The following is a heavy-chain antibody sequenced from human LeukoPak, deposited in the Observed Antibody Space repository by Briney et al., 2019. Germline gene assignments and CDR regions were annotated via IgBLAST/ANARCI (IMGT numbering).Heavy chain of an antibody. CDR1: GFTFSDYA. J-gene: IGHJ3*02. Sequence: GGSLRLSCAASGFTFSDYAMHWVRQAPGKELEYVSAISSNGGSIHYANSVKGRFTISRDNSKNTLYLQMDSLRAEDMAVYYCARFEDNWNVGVFDIWGQGTMVTVSS. CDR2: ISSNGGSI. D-gene: IGHD1-20*01. V-gene: IGHV3-64*01. CDR3: ARFEDNWNVGVFDI.